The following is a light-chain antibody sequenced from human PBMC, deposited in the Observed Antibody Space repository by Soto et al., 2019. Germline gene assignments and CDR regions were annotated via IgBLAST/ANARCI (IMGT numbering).Light chain of an antibody. CDR2: NNT. CDR3: AAWDDILNGVV. J-gene: IGLJ3*02. V-gene: IGLV1-44*01. CDR1: SSNIGSTT. Sequence: QSVLTQPPSASGTPGQRVTIDCSGSSSNIGSTTVKWYQQLPGTAPKLLIYNNTQRPSGVPDRFSGSKSGTSASLAISGLQSEDEAEYYCAAWDDILNGVVFGGGTKVTVL.